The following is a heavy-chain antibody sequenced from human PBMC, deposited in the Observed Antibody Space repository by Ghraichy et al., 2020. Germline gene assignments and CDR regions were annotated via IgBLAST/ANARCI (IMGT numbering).Heavy chain of an antibody. D-gene: IGHD1-14*01. CDR3: ARVIPERYYYMDF. CDR2: IYPADPDT. V-gene: IGHV5-51*01. CDR1: GYNFDTYW. J-gene: IGHJ6*03. Sequence: GESLNISCEASGYNFDTYWVAWVRQMPGKGLEWMGVIYPADPDTRYSPSLEGQALDGQITISADKSINTVYLHLSSLKASDTAMYFCARVIPERYYYMDFWGKGTTVIVSS.